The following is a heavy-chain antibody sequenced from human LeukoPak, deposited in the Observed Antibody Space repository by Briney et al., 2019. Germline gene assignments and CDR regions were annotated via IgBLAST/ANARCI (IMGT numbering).Heavy chain of an antibody. CDR3: AKGGTGYYVFDY. CDR2: ISGSGDYT. Sequence: GGSLRLSCAASGFTFSNFAMSWVRQAPGKGLEWISGISGSGDYTYQADSVKGRFTIPRENSKNTLYLQMNSLRAEDTAVYYCAKGGTGYYVFDYWGQGTLVTVSS. J-gene: IGHJ4*02. V-gene: IGHV3-23*01. CDR1: GFTFSNFA. D-gene: IGHD3-22*01.